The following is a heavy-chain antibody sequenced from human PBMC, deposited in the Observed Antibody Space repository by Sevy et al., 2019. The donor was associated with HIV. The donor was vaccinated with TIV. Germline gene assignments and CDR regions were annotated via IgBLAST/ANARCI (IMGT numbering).Heavy chain of an antibody. J-gene: IGHJ3*01. CDR2: IKSKTEGGTT. CDR3: TRGYCISTRCHWDDAFDF. V-gene: IGHV3-15*01. CDR1: GFTFSNAW. Sequence: GGSLRLSCAASGFTFSNAWMTWVRQAPGMGLEWVGRIKSKTEGGTTDYAAPGKGRFTISRDDSRNTVYLQMNSLKIEDTGVYYCTRGYCISTRCHWDDAFDFWGQGTMVTVSS. D-gene: IGHD2-2*01.